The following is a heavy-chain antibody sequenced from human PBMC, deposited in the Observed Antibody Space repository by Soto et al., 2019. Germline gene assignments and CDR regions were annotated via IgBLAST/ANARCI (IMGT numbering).Heavy chain of an antibody. Sequence: GGSLRLSCAASGFTFSSSSMSWVRQAPGRGLEWVSAISGSGAGTYYADSVKGRFTISRDNSKNTLYLQMSGLRAEDTAVYYCAKGPTIFGAVISFDYYYGMYVCGQGTPVTVSS. CDR1: GFTFSSSS. V-gene: IGHV3-23*01. CDR2: ISGSGAGT. J-gene: IGHJ6*02. CDR3: AKGPTIFGAVISFDYYYGMYV. D-gene: IGHD3-3*01.